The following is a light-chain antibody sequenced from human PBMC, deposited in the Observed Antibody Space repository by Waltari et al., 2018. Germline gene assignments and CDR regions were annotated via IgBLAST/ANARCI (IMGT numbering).Light chain of an antibody. CDR1: QSISSW. Sequence: DIQMTQSPSTLSASVGDRVIITCRASQSISSWLAWYQQKPGKAPELLIYQASSIKSGVPSRFSGSGSGTEFTLTISSLQPDDFATYFCHQYNTYSTFGQGTKVEIK. CDR2: QAS. V-gene: IGKV1-5*03. J-gene: IGKJ1*01. CDR3: HQYNTYST.